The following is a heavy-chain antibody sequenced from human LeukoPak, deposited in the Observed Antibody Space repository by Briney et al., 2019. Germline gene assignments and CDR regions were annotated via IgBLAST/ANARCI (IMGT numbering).Heavy chain of an antibody. D-gene: IGHD5-18*01. V-gene: IGHV3-30*02. CDR1: GFTFSSYG. CDR2: IRYDGSNK. Sequence: PGGSLRLSCAASGFTFSSYGMHWVRQAPGKGLEWVAFIRYDGSNKYYADSVKGRFTISRDNSKNTLYLQMNSLRAEDTAAYYCAKSRGYSYGYPFDYWGQGTLVTVSS. J-gene: IGHJ4*02. CDR3: AKSRGYSYGYPFDY.